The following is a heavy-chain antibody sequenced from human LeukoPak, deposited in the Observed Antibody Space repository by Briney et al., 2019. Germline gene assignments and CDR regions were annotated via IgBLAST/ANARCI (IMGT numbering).Heavy chain of an antibody. D-gene: IGHD5-12*01. CDR1: GFFFNDYY. V-gene: IGHV3-11*01. CDR3: ASGVATIS. J-gene: IGHJ5*02. Sequence: GGSLRLSCAASGFFFNDYYMSWIRQAPGKGLEWVAYVSGSGGTLYYADSVQGRFTISRHNVKKSLYLQMDNLRVDDTAVYYCASGVATISWGQGTLVTVSS. CDR2: VSGSGGTL.